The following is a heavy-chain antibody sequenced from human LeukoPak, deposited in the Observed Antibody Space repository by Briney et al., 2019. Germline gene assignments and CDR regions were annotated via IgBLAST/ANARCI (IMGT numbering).Heavy chain of an antibody. Sequence: PSETLSLTCSVSGDSISSYYWSWIRQPPGKGLEWIGYIYYSGSTNYNPSLKSRVTISVDTSKNQFSLKLSSATAADTAVYYCARDRPFCSTTTCSEDAFDVWGQGTMVTVSS. CDR1: GDSISSYY. D-gene: IGHD2-2*01. CDR3: ARDRPFCSTTTCSEDAFDV. J-gene: IGHJ3*01. V-gene: IGHV4-59*01. CDR2: IYYSGST.